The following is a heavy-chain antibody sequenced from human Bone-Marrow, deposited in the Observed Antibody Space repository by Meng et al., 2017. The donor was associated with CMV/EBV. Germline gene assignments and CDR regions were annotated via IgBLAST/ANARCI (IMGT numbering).Heavy chain of an antibody. D-gene: IGHD2-2*01. CDR1: GYTFTGYY. CDR2: INPNSGGT. J-gene: IGHJ5*02. V-gene: IGHV1-2*02. CDR3: ARDVENCRSNSGSNWFDH. Sequence: ASVKVSCKASGYTFTGYYMHWVRQAPGQGLEWMGWINPNSGGTNYAQKFQGRVTMTRDTSISTAHMELSRLISNDTAVYYCARDVENCRSNSGSNWFDHWGQGTLVTVSS.